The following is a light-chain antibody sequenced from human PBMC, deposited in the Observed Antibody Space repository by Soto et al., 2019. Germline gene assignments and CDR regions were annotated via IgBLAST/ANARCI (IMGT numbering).Light chain of an antibody. V-gene: IGKV3-20*01. Sequence: EILLTQTPGTLSLSPGERATLSCRASQSVTSNYLAWYQQKPGQAPRLLIFGASSRATGIPDKFSGSGSGTDFTLTISRLEPDDFAVYYCQRYGGPSWTFGQGTKVDIK. J-gene: IGKJ1*01. CDR3: QRYGGPSWT. CDR2: GAS. CDR1: QSVTSNY.